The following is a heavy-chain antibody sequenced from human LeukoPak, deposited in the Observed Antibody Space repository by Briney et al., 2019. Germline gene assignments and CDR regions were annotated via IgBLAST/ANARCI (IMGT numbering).Heavy chain of an antibody. D-gene: IGHD3-10*01. CDR3: AGTYYYSYYYYMDV. V-gene: IGHV4-59*01. CDR1: GGSISSYY. J-gene: IGHJ6*03. CDR2: IFHSGST. Sequence: SETLSLTCTVSGGSISSYYWSWIRQPPGKGLEWIGCIFHSGSTNYNPSLKSRVNISLGTSKNQFSLKLSSVTAADTAMYYCAGTYYYSYYYYMDVWGKGTTVTISS.